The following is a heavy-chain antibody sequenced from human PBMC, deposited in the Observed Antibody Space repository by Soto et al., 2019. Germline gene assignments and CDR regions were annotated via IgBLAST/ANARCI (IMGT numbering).Heavy chain of an antibody. CDR1: GFTFSSYA. Sequence: EVPLLESGGGLVQPGGSLRLSCAASGFTFSSYAMSWVRQAPGKGLEWVSAISGSGGSTYYADSVKGRFTISRDNSKNTLYLQMNSLRAEDTAVYYCAKAKGCSGGSCYPLGPHVVDWYFDLWGRGTLVTVSS. CDR3: AKAKGCSGGSCYPLGPHVVDWYFDL. D-gene: IGHD2-15*01. V-gene: IGHV3-23*01. J-gene: IGHJ2*01. CDR2: ISGSGGST.